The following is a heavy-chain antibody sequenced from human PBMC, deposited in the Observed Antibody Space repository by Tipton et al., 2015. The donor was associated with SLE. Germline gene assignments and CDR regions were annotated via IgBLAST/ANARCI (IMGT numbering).Heavy chain of an antibody. D-gene: IGHD5-24*01. V-gene: IGHV4-59*01. Sequence: TLSLTCTISGDSISSYYWNWIRQPPGKGLEWLGYVYYSGGTNYNPSVRSRVTISVDTSKNHFSLQLTSVTAADTAVYYCARAEMTTEGSVFYYYVDVWGKGTTVTVSS. CDR1: GDSISSYY. J-gene: IGHJ6*03. CDR2: VYYSGGT. CDR3: ARAEMTTEGSVFYYYVDV.